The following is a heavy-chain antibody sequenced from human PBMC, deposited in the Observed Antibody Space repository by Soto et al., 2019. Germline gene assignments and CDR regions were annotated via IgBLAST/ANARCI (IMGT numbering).Heavy chain of an antibody. CDR1: GFTFTSSA. J-gene: IGHJ3*01. D-gene: IGHD2-21*01. V-gene: IGHV1-58*01. CDR2: IVVGSGNT. Sequence: SVKVSCKASGFTFTSSAVQWVRQARGQRLEWIGWIVVGSGNTNYAQKFQERVTITRDMSTSTAYMELSSLRSEDTAVYYCAAAPSTGSGSSVVGVWGQGTMVTVSS. CDR3: AAAPSTGSGSSVVGV.